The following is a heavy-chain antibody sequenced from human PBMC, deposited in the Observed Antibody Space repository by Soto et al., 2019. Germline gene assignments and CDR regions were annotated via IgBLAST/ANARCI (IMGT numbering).Heavy chain of an antibody. CDR3: TTGLPYYYAGRGYSWAGGMEV. V-gene: IGHV3-15*01. J-gene: IGHJ6*02. CDR2: IKSKRDGETT. CDR1: ACTLSNAR. Sequence: SGCLRLSCAAAACTLSNARMSWVRQAPGKGLEWVRRIKSKRDGETTDYAAPVRSRFTISRDGSKITLYRQMISLKTADTAVYYCTTGLPYYYAGRGYSWAGGMEVWGQGIT. D-gene: IGHD3-22*01.